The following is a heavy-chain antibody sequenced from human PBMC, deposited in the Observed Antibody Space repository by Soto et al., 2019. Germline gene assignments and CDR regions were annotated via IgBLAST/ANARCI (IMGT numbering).Heavy chain of an antibody. CDR1: GFTLSSYD. Sequence: EVQLVESGGVLVQPGGSLRLSCAASGFTLSSYDIHWVRQATGDGLAWVSGIGSGGDTHYADSVKGRLIISRDDGKNSLYLQMNNLSRGDTVVYYCTRNTSSTGMEVLGQGATVTAPS. D-gene: IGHD3-9*01. CDR3: TRNTSSTGMEV. V-gene: IGHV3-13*01. CDR2: IGSGGDT. J-gene: IGHJ6*02.